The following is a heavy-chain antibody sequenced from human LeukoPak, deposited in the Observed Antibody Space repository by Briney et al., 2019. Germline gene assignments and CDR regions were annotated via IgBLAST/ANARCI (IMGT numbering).Heavy chain of an antibody. CDR1: GGSISSYY. J-gene: IGHJ6*03. CDR2: IYYSGST. D-gene: IGHD2-15*01. V-gene: IGHV4-59*01. CDR3: ARGRYSPDYYYMDV. Sequence: SETLSLACTASGGSISSYYWSWIGQPPGKGLEWIWYIYYSGSTNYNPSLKSRVTISVDTSKNQFSLKLSSVTAADTAVYYCARGRYSPDYYYMDVSGKGTTVTVSS.